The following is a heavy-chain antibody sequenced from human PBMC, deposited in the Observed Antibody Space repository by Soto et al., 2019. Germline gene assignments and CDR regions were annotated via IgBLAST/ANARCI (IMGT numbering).Heavy chain of an antibody. Sequence: QLQLQESGSGLVKPSQTLSLTCAVSGGSISSGGYSWSWIRQPPGKGLEWIGYIYHSGSTYYNPSLKSRVTISVDRSKNQFSLKLGSVTAADTAVYYCAREVSTMGNNWFDPWGQGTLVTVSS. CDR2: IYHSGST. J-gene: IGHJ5*02. D-gene: IGHD1-26*01. CDR3: AREVSTMGNNWFDP. CDR1: GGSISSGGYS. V-gene: IGHV4-30-2*01.